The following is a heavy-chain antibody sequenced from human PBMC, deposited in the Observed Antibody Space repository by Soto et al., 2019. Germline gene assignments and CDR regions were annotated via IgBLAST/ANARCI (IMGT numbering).Heavy chain of an antibody. D-gene: IGHD2-15*01. V-gene: IGHV6-1*01. Sequence: SQTLSLTCAISGDSVSSNSVAWNWIRQSPSRGLEWLGRTYYRSKWYNDYAVSVKSRITINPDTSKNQFSLQLNSVTPEDTAVYYCARAVVDYYYGMDVWGQGTTVTVSS. J-gene: IGHJ6*02. CDR1: GDSVSSNSVA. CDR2: TYYRSKWYN. CDR3: ARAVVDYYYGMDV.